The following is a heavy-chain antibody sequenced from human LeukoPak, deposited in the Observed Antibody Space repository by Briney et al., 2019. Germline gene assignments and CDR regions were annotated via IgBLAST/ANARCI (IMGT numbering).Heavy chain of an antibody. CDR2: ISGSGGST. CDR1: GFTFSSYA. CDR3: AKDSLRDKVAATDY. D-gene: IGHD2-15*01. J-gene: IGHJ4*02. Sequence: GGSLRLSCAASGFTFSSYAMSWVRQAPGKGLEWVSAISGSGGSTYYADSVKGRFTISRDNSKNTLYLQMNSLRAEDTAVYYCAKDSLRDKVAATDYWGQGTLVTVSS. V-gene: IGHV3-23*01.